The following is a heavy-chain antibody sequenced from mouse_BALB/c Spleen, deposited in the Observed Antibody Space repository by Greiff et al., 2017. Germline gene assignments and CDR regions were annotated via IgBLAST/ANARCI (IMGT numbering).Heavy chain of an antibody. CDR2: INPGSGGT. CDR1: GYAFTNYL. D-gene: IGHD4-1*01. V-gene: IGHV1-54*03. Sequence: VQLQQSGAELVRPGTSVKVSCKASGYAFTNYLIEWVKQRPGQGLEWIGVINPGSGGTNYNEKFKGKATLTADKSSSTAYMQLSSLTSDDSAVYVCARNWDGAMDYWGQGTSVTVSS. J-gene: IGHJ4*01. CDR3: ARNWDGAMDY.